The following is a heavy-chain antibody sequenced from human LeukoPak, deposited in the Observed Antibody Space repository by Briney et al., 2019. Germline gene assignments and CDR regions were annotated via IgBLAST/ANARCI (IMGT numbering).Heavy chain of an antibody. V-gene: IGHV4-59*01. Sequence: PSETLSLTCTVSGGSISSYYWSWIRQPPGKGLEWIGYIYYSGSTNYNPSLKSRVTISVDTSKNQFSLKLSSVTAADTAVYYCARSSGYYGGDAFDIWGQGTMSPSLQ. CDR3: ARSSGYYGGDAFDI. CDR1: GGSISSYY. CDR2: IYYSGST. J-gene: IGHJ3*02. D-gene: IGHD3-22*01.